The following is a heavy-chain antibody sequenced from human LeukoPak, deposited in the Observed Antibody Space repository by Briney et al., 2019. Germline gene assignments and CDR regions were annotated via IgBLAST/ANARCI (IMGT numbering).Heavy chain of an antibody. J-gene: IGHJ4*02. CDR1: GFTFSNYW. CDR2: IKPDGSGR. Sequence: RGSLRLSCVASGFTFSNYWMSWVRQAPGKGLEWVANIKPDGSGRYYVDSVRGRFTISRDNAKNSLYLQMNSLRAEDTAVYYCARDSDIAAAGSDYWGQGTLVTVSS. CDR3: ARDSDIAAAGSDY. D-gene: IGHD6-13*01. V-gene: IGHV3-7*01.